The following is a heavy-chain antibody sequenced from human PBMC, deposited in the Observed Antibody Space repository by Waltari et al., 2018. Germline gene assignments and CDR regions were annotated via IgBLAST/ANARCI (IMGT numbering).Heavy chain of an antibody. CDR1: GFIFSDFY. J-gene: IGHJ3*01. Sequence: EVQLVESGGGLVQPGGSLRLSCAASGFIFSDFYMSWVRQAPGKGREWVANIKQDGSGTYFLDSVKCRFTISKDDVGNSLSLQMNNLRVEDTAVYYCARDMTVSQSDGFDLWGQGTMVTVS. CDR3: ARDMTVSQSDGFDL. D-gene: IGHD4-4*01. CDR2: IKQDGSGT. V-gene: IGHV3-7*01.